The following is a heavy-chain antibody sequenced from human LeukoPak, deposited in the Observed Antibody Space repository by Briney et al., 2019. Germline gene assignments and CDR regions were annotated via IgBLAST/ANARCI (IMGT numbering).Heavy chain of an antibody. Sequence: GGSLRLSCAASGITFSNFAMSWVRQAPGKGLEWVSTISGSGGTTYDADSVKGRFTISRDNSRNTLYLQMSSLRAEDTAVYYCAKRWGYSFLYFDLWGRGTLVTVSS. D-gene: IGHD2-15*01. CDR3: AKRWGYSFLYFDL. J-gene: IGHJ2*01. CDR1: GITFSNFA. V-gene: IGHV3-23*01. CDR2: ISGSGGTT.